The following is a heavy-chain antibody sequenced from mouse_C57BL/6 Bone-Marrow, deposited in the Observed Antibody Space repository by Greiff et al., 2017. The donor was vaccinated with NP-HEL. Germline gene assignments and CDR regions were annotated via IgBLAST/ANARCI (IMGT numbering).Heavy chain of an antibody. V-gene: IGHV1-63*01. Sequence: QVHVKQSGAELVRPGTSVKMSCKASGYTFTNYWIGWAKQRPGHGLEWIGDIYPGGGYTNYNEKFKGKATLTADKSSSTAYMQFSSLTSEDSAIYYCARSGIYYYGSSYWYFDVWGTGTTVTVSS. CDR3: ARSGIYYYGSSYWYFDV. CDR2: IYPGGGYT. D-gene: IGHD1-1*01. CDR1: GYTFTNYW. J-gene: IGHJ1*03.